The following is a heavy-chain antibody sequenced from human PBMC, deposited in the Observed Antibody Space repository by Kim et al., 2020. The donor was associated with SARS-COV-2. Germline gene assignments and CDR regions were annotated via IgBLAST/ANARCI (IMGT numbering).Heavy chain of an antibody. D-gene: IGHD2-2*01. J-gene: IGHJ3*02. Sequence: FEGRVTITADESTSTAYMELSRLRSEDTAVYYCARDCSSTSCQKRGAFDIWGQGTMVTVSS. V-gene: IGHV1-69*01. CDR3: ARDCSSTSCQKRGAFDI.